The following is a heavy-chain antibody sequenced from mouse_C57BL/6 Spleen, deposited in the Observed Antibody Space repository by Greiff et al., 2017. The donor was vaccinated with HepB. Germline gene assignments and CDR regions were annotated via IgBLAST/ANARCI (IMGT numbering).Heavy chain of an antibody. CDR2: IYPGDGDT. J-gene: IGHJ1*03. V-gene: IGHV1-82*01. D-gene: IGHD1-1*01. CDR1: GYAFSSSW. Sequence: VQLQQSGPELVKPGASVKISCKASGYAFSSSWMNWVKQRPGKGLEWIGRIYPGDGDTNYNGKFKGKAKLTADKSSSTAYMQLSSLTSEDSAVYFCARDYGSPHWYFDVWGTGTTVTVSS. CDR3: ARDYGSPHWYFDV.